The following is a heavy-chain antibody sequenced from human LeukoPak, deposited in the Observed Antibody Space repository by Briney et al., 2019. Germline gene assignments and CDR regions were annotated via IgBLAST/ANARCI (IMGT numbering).Heavy chain of an antibody. D-gene: IGHD3-3*01. J-gene: IGHJ4*02. CDR2: ISSSSSTI. CDR1: GFTFSSYS. CDR3: ARDGGKTYYDFWSGYLDY. V-gene: IGHV3-48*02. Sequence: GGSLRLSCAASGFTFSSYSMNWVRQAPGKGLEWVSYISSSSSTIYYADSVKGRFTSSRDNAKNSLYLQMNSLRDEDTAVYYCARDGGKTYYDFWSGYLDYWGQGTLVTVSS.